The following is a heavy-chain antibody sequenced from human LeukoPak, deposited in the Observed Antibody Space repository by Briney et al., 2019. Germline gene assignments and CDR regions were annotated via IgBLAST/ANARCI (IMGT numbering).Heavy chain of an antibody. CDR1: GFTFSSYS. D-gene: IGHD3-10*01. CDR2: ISSSSSYI. CDR3: ARDRGGNWFDP. V-gene: IGHV3-21*01. Sequence: GGSLRLSCAASGFTFSSYSMHWVRQAPGKGLEWVSSISSSSSYIYYADSVKGRFTISRDNAKNSLYLQMNSLRAEDTAVYYCARDRGGNWFDPWGQGTLVTVSS. J-gene: IGHJ5*02.